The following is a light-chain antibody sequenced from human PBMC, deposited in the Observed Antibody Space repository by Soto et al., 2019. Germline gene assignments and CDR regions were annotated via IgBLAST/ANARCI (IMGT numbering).Light chain of an antibody. V-gene: IGKV3-11*01. CDR1: QSVSSY. Sequence: EIVLTQSPATLSLSPGERATLSCRASQSVSSYLAWYQQKPGQAPRLLIYDASNRATGIPARFSGSGSGTDFTLTISGLGPEDFAVYYCQLRSNWPRLTFGGGTKVEIK. CDR2: DAS. CDR3: QLRSNWPRLT. J-gene: IGKJ4*02.